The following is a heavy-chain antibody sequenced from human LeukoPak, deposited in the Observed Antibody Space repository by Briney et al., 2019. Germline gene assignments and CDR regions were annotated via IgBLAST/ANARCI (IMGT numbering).Heavy chain of an antibody. CDR1: GGSISSGGYS. Sequence: SQTLSLTCAVSGGSISSGGYSWSWIRQPPGKGLEWIVYIYHSGSTYYNPSLKSRVTISVDRSKNQFSLKLSSVTAADTAVYYCARASRWYYDSSGYYPYYYYYGMDVWGQGTTVTVSS. J-gene: IGHJ6*02. CDR2: IYHSGST. D-gene: IGHD3-22*01. V-gene: IGHV4-30-2*01. CDR3: ARASRWYYDSSGYYPYYYYYGMDV.